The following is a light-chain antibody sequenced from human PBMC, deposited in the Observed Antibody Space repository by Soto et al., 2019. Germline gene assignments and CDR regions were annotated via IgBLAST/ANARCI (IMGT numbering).Light chain of an antibody. CDR3: HQYSSLPHT. CDR2: GVS. Sequence: ESVLTQSPATLSLSPGERATLSCRASQSVSNSFFAWYQQKPGQAPRLLIYGVSSRATGIPDRFSGSGSGKDFTLAISRLEPEDFVEYYCHQYSSLPHTFGQGTKLEVK. V-gene: IGKV3-20*01. CDR1: QSVSNSF. J-gene: IGKJ2*01.